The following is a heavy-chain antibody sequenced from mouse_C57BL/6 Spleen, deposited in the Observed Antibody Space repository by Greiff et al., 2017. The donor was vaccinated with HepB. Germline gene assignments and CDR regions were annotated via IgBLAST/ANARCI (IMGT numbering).Heavy chain of an antibody. J-gene: IGHJ2*01. Sequence: EVQRVESGGGLVQPGGSLKLSCAASGFTFSSYGMSWVRQTPDKRLELVATINSNGGSTYYPDSVKGRFTISRDNAKNTLYLQLSSLKSEDPAMYYCARMARTINWGQGTTLTVSS. CDR3: ARMARTIN. V-gene: IGHV5-6-3*01. CDR2: INSNGGST. CDR1: GFTFSSYG.